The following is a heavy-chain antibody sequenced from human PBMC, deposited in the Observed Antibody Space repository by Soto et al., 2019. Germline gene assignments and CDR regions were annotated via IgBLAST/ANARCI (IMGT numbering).Heavy chain of an antibody. CDR1: GFTFSSYG. CDR2: VWYDGSNK. V-gene: IGHV3-33*01. Sequence: QVQLVESGGGVVQPGKSLRLSCAASGFTFSSYGMHCCRQSPGKGLEWVAVVWYDGSNKYYADSVKGRFTISRDNSKNTLHRQMNSLRAEDTAVYYCARELHESSGAFDHWGQGTLVTVSS. D-gene: IGHD3-22*01. CDR3: ARELHESSGAFDH. J-gene: IGHJ4*02.